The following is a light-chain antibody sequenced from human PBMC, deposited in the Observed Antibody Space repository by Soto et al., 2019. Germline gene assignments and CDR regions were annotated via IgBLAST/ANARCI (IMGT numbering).Light chain of an antibody. J-gene: IGKJ4*01. CDR1: QSVSSSY. Sequence: EIVLTQSPGTLSLSPGERATLSCRASQSVSSSYLAWYQQKPGQAPRLLIYGASSMATGIPDRFRGSGSGTCFTLTISSRETEDFAVYYCQQYGSLLTFGGGTKVEIK. V-gene: IGKV3-20*01. CDR2: GAS. CDR3: QQYGSLLT.